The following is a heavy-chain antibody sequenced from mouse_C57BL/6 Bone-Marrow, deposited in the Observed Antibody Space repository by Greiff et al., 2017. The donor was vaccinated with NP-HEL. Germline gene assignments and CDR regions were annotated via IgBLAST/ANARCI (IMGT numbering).Heavy chain of an antibody. CDR1: GYSITSGYY. J-gene: IGHJ4*01. V-gene: IGHV3-6*01. CDR2: ISYDGSN. D-gene: IGHD1-1*01. CDR3: ASGDYYGSSYGAMDY. Sequence: VQLQQSGPGLVKPSQSLSLTCSVTGYSITSGYYWNWIRQFPGNKLEWMGYISYDGSNNYNPSLKNRISITRDTSKNQFFLKLNSVTTEDTATYYCASGDYYGSSYGAMDYWGQGTSVTVSS.